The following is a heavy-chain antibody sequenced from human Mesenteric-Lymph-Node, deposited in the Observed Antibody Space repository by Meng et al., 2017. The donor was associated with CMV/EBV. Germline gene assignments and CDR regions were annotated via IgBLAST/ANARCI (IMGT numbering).Heavy chain of an antibody. J-gene: IGHJ4*02. Sequence: GGSLRLSCAASGFTFSSHSMNWVRQALGKGLEWVSFISSSSTYIYYADSVKGRFTISRDNAKNSLYLQMNSLRAEDTAVYYCARGTVAAAGTGDCWGQGTLVSVSS. V-gene: IGHV3-21*01. D-gene: IGHD6-13*01. CDR3: ARGTVAAAGTGDC. CDR1: GFTFSSHS. CDR2: ISSSSTYI.